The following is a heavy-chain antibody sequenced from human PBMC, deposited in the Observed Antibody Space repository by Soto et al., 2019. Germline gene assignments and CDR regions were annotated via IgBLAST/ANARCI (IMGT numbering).Heavy chain of an antibody. J-gene: IGHJ3*02. CDR1: GFTFSSYA. V-gene: IGHV3-30-3*01. D-gene: IGHD6-25*01. Sequence: GGSLRLSCAASGFTFSSYAMHWVRQAPGKGLEWVAVISYDGSNKYYADSVKGRFTIARDNSKNTLYLQMNSLRAEDTAVYYCARGAATAGYDAFDIWGQGTMVTVSS. CDR3: ARGAATAGYDAFDI. CDR2: ISYDGSNK.